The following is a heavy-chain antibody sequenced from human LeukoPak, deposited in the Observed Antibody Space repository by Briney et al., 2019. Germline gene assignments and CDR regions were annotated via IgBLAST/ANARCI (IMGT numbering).Heavy chain of an antibody. CDR3: ARDTPYSSSDQDFDY. CDR2: IIPIFGTA. V-gene: IGHV1-69*05. J-gene: IGHJ4*02. D-gene: IGHD6-6*01. Sequence: SVKVSCKASGGTFSSYAISWVRQAPGQGLEWMGRIIPIFGTANYAQEFQGRVTITTDESTSTAYLGLSSLRSEDTAVYYCARDTPYSSSDQDFDYWGQGTLVTVSS. CDR1: GGTFSSYA.